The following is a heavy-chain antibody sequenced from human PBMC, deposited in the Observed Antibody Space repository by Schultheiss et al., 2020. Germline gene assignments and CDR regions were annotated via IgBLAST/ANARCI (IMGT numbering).Heavy chain of an antibody. CDR1: GGSISSYY. J-gene: IGHJ5*02. D-gene: IGHD3-3*01. Sequence: SATLSLTCTVSGGSISSYYWSWIRQPPGKGLEWIGYIYYSGSTNYNPSLKSRVTISVDTSKNQFSLKLSSVTAADTAVYYCARIGSYDFWSGYYMGWFDPWGQGTLVTVSS. CDR2: IYYSGST. CDR3: ARIGSYDFWSGYYMGWFDP. V-gene: IGHV4-59*01.